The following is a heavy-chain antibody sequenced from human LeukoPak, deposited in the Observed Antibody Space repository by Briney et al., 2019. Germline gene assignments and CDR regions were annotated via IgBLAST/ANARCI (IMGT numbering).Heavy chain of an antibody. CDR2: IYHSGST. Sequence: SEALSLTCAVSGYSISSGYYWGWIRQPPGKGLEWIGSIYHSGSTYYNPSLKSRLTISVDTSKNQFSLKLSSVTAADTAVYYCARRGVIAARLFDYWGQGTLVTVSS. CDR1: GYSISSGYY. CDR3: ARRGVIAARLFDY. D-gene: IGHD6-6*01. J-gene: IGHJ4*02. V-gene: IGHV4-38-2*01.